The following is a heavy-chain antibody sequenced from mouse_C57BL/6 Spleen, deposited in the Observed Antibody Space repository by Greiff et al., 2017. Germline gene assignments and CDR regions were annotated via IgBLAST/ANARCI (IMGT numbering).Heavy chain of an antibody. CDR2: IYPGDGDT. J-gene: IGHJ2*01. CDR3: ARSRVSLDY. CDR1: GYAFSSYW. Sequence: VQLQQSGAELVKPGASVKISCTASGYAFSSYWMNWVQQRPGKGLEWIGQIYPGDGDTNYNGKFKGKATLTADKSSSTAYMQLSSLTSEDSAVYFCARSRVSLDYWGQGTTLTVSS. V-gene: IGHV1-80*01.